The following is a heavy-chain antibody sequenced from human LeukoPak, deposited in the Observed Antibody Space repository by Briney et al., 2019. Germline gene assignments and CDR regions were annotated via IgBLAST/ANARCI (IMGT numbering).Heavy chain of an antibody. J-gene: IGHJ4*02. V-gene: IGHV3-30*02. D-gene: IGHD3-10*01. CDR3: AKDSRTYYYGSGSFSLPKRPLGYFDD. CDR1: KFTFSVYG. CDR2: IRSDGSNE. Sequence: GGSLRLSCAASKFTFSVYGMHWVRQAPGKGLEWVAFIRSDGSNEYYADSVKGRFTISRDNAKNTLYLQMNSLRAEDTAVYYCAKDSRTYYYGSGSFSLPKRPLGYFDDWGQGTLVTVSS.